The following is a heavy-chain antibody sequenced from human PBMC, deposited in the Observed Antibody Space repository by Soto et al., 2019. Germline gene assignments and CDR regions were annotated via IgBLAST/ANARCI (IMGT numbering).Heavy chain of an antibody. Sequence: QLHLVQSGAVVKKPGASVTVSCSASGYPVTAYYMHWVRQAPGRGFEWMGGINPATGAAKYTQTFQGRVTMARDTSTRTDFMELSGLTSEATAVFYWAKGGGVGVAGAAAFDMWGQGTLVTVSS. CDR2: INPATGAA. J-gene: IGHJ3*02. V-gene: IGHV1-2*02. D-gene: IGHD3-3*01. CDR1: GYPVTAYY. CDR3: AKGGGVGVAGAAAFDM.